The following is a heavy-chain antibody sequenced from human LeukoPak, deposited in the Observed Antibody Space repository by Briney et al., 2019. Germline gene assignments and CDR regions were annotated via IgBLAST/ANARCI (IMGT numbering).Heavy chain of an antibody. V-gene: IGHV4-59*02. Sequence: NSSETLSLTCTVSGGSVTKYYWDWIRQAPGKGLEWIGFIFHTGITNYNPSLKSRVTISVDTSKNQFSLKLTSVTAADTAVYFCARDLFPINWFESWGQGTLVTVSS. CDR2: IFHTGIT. D-gene: IGHD2-2*02. CDR3: ARDLFPINWFES. J-gene: IGHJ5*01. CDR1: GGSVTKYY.